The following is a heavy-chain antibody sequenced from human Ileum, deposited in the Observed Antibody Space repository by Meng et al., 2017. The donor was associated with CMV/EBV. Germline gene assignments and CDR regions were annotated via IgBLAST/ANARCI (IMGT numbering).Heavy chain of an antibody. J-gene: IGHJ4*02. CDR1: GFTFDDYG. V-gene: IGHV3-21*01. CDR3: ARDLPIDY. Sequence: GESLKISCAASGFTFDDYGMSWVRQAPGKGLEWVSSISSSSSYIYYADSVKGRFTISRDNAKNSLYLQMNSLRAEDTAVYYCARDLPIDYWGQGTLVTVSS. CDR2: ISSSSSYI.